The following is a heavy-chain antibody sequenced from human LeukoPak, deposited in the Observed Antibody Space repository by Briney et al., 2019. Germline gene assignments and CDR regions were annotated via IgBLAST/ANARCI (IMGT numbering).Heavy chain of an antibody. D-gene: IGHD1-1*01. CDR1: GYTFTGYY. CDR3: ARMRTTPGAFDI. Sequence: ASVKVSCKASGYTFTGYYMHRVRQAPGQGLEWMGWISAYNGNTNYAQKLQGRVTMTTDTSTSTAYMELRSLRSDDTAVYYCARMRTTPGAFDIWGQGTMVTVSS. J-gene: IGHJ3*02. CDR2: ISAYNGNT. V-gene: IGHV1-18*04.